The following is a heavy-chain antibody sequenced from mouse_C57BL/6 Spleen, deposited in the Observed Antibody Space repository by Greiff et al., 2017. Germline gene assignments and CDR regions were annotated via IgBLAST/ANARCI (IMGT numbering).Heavy chain of an antibody. Sequence: EVKLMESGGDLVKPGGSLKLSCAASGFTFSSYGMSWVRQTPDKRLEWVATISSGGSYTYYPDSVKGRFTISRDNAKNTLYLQMSSLKSEDTAMYYCARQNYYYYPDYFDYWGQGTTLTVSS. CDR3: ARQNYYYYPDYFDY. CDR1: GFTFSSYG. CDR2: ISSGGSYT. V-gene: IGHV5-6*01. D-gene: IGHD2-4*01. J-gene: IGHJ2*01.